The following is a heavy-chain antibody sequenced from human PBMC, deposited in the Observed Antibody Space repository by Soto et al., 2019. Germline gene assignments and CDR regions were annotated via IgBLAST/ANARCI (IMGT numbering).Heavy chain of an antibody. CDR2: IYPSGTS. V-gene: IGHV4-30-2*06. D-gene: IGHD3-10*01. CDR1: GDSISGGGFC. J-gene: IGHJ4*01. CDR3: ARGHYFGSGSTD. Sequence: SETLSLTCAVSGDSISGGGFCWNWIRQSPGKGLEWIGYIYPSGTSYFNPSLKSRVSISLDKSRNQFSLRLSSMTAADTAVYYCARGHYFGSGSTDWGHGTLVTVSS.